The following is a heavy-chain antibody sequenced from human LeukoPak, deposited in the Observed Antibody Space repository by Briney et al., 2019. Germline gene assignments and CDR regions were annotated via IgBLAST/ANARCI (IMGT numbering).Heavy chain of an antibody. V-gene: IGHV4-34*01. CDR3: ARGGLYCGGGCYVDH. J-gene: IGHJ4*02. CDR2: INHSGST. D-gene: IGHD2-21*02. CDR1: GGSFSPYY. Sequence: SETLSLTCAVYGGSFSPYYWSWIRQPPEKGLEWIGEINHSGSTNYNPSLKSRVTISVDTSKNQFSLKLSSVTAADTAVYYCARGGLYCGGGCYVDHWGQGSLVTVSS.